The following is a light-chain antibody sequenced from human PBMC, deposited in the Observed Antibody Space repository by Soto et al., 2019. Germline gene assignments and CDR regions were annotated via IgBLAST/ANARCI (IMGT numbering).Light chain of an antibody. CDR3: GSFTTSRIGV. Sequence: QSALTQPASVSGSPGQSITISCTGTSSDVGGYNYVSWYQQHPGKAPKLVIYEVTKRPSGVSNRFSGSKSGNTASLTISGLQAEDETEYFCGSFTTSRIGVFGGGTKLTVL. CDR1: SSDVGGYNY. CDR2: EVT. V-gene: IGLV2-14*01. J-gene: IGLJ3*02.